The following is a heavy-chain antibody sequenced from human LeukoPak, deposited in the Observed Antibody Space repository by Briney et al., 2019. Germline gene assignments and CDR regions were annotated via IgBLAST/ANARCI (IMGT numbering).Heavy chain of an antibody. CDR1: GFTFSSYW. J-gene: IGHJ3*02. Sequence: GGSLRLPCAASGFTFSSYWMSWVRQAPGKGLEWVANIKQDGSEKYYVDSVKGRFTISRDNAKNSLYLQMNSLRAEDTAVYYCAREFPRWIQLRDDAFDIWGQGTMVTVSS. CDR2: IKQDGSEK. V-gene: IGHV3-7*01. D-gene: IGHD5-18*01. CDR3: AREFPRWIQLRDDAFDI.